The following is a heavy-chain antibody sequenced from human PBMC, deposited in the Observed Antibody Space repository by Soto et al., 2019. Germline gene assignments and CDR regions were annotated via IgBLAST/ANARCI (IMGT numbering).Heavy chain of an antibody. V-gene: IGHV3-15*07. CDR2: IRTKPEGETT. CDR3: TTGSVEGY. J-gene: IGHJ4*02. D-gene: IGHD1-26*01. Sequence: EVQLLESGGGLVKPGGSLRLSCAASGFSFSSAWMNWVRQAPGKGLEWVGRIRTKPEGETTDYPAPVKGRFTISRDYSKTTLYLQMASLKIEDTAVYYCTTGSVEGYWGQGTLVTVSS. CDR1: GFSFSSAW.